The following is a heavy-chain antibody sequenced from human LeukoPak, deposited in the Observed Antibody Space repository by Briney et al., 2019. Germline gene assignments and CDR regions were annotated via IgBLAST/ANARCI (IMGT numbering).Heavy chain of an antibody. CDR3: VRSSSSIFDY. CDR1: GGSISNYY. Sequence: SETLSLTCTVSGGSISNYYWSWIRQPPGKGLEWIGYIYYSGSTNYNPSLKSRVTISVDTSKNQFSLKLRSVTAADTAVYYCVRSSSSIFDYWGQGTLVTVSS. CDR2: IYYSGST. J-gene: IGHJ4*02. V-gene: IGHV4-59*01. D-gene: IGHD6-6*01.